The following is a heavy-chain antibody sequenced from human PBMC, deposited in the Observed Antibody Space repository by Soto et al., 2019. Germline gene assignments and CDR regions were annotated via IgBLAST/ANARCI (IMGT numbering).Heavy chain of an antibody. J-gene: IGHJ4*02. V-gene: IGHV3-23*01. CDR1: GFPFSSYA. Sequence: GGSLRLSCSASGFPFSSYAMSWVRQAPGKGLEWVSAISRSGGSPYYADSVRGRFTVSRDNSKHTLYLQMNSLRAEDTAVYYCARRLDYDILTGTIDYWGQGTLVTVSS. CDR2: ISRSGGSP. CDR3: ARRLDYDILTGTIDY. D-gene: IGHD3-9*01.